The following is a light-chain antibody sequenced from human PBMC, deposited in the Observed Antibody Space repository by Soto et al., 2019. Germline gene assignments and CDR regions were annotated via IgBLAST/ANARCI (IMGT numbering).Light chain of an antibody. Sequence: IVLTQSPATLSLSPGKRATLSCRASQNISSYLIWYQQKPGQAPRLLIYGASTRATGIPARFSGSGSGTDFTLTISRLEPEDFAVYYCQQYGSSPATFGQGTKVDIK. V-gene: IGKV3-20*01. CDR2: GAS. CDR3: QQYGSSPAT. J-gene: IGKJ1*01. CDR1: QNISSY.